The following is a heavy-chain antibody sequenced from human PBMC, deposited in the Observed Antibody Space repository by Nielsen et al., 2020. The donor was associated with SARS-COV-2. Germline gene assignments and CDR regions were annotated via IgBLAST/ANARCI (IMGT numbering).Heavy chain of an antibody. J-gene: IGHJ4*02. CDR3: ARGAGRYWEATYFDY. V-gene: IGHV3-30-3*01. CDR1: GFTFSPYA. D-gene: IGHD3-10*01. Sequence: LTISCAVSGFTFSPYAMHWVRQAPGKGLDWEAVISYDGRNDFYADSVKGRFTISRDNSKNTLYLQMNSLRAEDTAIYYCARGAGRYWEATYFDYWGQGTLVTVSS. CDR2: ISYDGRND.